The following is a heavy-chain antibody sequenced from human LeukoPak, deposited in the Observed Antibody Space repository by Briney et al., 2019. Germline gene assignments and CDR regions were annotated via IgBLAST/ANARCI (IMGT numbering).Heavy chain of an antibody. Sequence: SETLSLTCTVSGGPISSSSYYWGWIRQPPGKGLEWIGSIYYSGSTYYNPSLKSRVTISVDTSKNQFSLKLSSVTAADTAVYYCARGGPGPYSSSYNWFDPWGQGTLVTVSS. D-gene: IGHD6-13*01. J-gene: IGHJ5*02. V-gene: IGHV4-39*07. CDR2: IYYSGST. CDR1: GGPISSSSYY. CDR3: ARGGPGPYSSSYNWFDP.